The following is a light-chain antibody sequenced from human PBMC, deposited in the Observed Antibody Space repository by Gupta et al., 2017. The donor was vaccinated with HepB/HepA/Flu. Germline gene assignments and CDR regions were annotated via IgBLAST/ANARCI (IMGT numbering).Light chain of an antibody. J-gene: IGKJ4*01. Sequence: EIVLTQSPGTLSLSPGERATLSCRASQSFTSGYLAWYQQKPGQAPRLLIYGASSRATDIPDRFSGSGSGTDCTLTISSLEPEDFAVYYCQHYDYSIPLSFGGGTKVEMK. CDR3: QHYDYSIPLS. V-gene: IGKV3-20*01. CDR1: QSFTSGY. CDR2: GAS.